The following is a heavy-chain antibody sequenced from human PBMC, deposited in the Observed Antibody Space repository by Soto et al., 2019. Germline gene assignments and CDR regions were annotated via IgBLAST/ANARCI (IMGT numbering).Heavy chain of an antibody. CDR2: INHSGST. CDR3: GGSSTYYFDY. D-gene: IGHD6-6*01. J-gene: IGHJ4*02. Sequence: ETLSLTCAVYGGSFSGYYWSWIRQPPGKGLEWIGEINHSGSTNYNPSLKSRVTISVDTSKNQFSLKLSSVTAADTAVYYCGGSSTYYFDYWGQGTLVTVSS. V-gene: IGHV4-34*01. CDR1: GGSFSGYY.